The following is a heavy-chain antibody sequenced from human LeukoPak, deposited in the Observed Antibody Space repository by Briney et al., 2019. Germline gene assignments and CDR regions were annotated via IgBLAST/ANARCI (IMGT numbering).Heavy chain of an antibody. D-gene: IGHD6-13*01. CDR1: GYTFTSYW. CDR2: IDPRDSYT. J-gene: IGHJ4*02. CDR3: ARPESAAGRDY. V-gene: IGHV5-10-1*01. Sequence: GESLKISCQGSGYTFTSYWISWVRQMPGKGLEWMGRIDPRDSYTNYSPSFQGHVTISADKSISTAYLQWSSLKASDTAMYYCARPESAAGRDYWGQGTLVTVSS.